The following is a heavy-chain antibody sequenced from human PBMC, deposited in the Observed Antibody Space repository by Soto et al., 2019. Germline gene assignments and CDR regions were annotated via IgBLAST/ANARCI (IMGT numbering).Heavy chain of an antibody. CDR2: IYTSGST. CDR3: AREDLWFGELTNWFDP. V-gene: IGHV4-4*07. CDR1: GGSISSYY. J-gene: IGHJ5*02. D-gene: IGHD3-10*01. Sequence: KPSETLSLTCTVSGGSISSYYWSWIRQPAGKGLEWIGRIYTSGSTNYNPSLKSRVTMSVDTSKNQFSLKLSSVTAADTAVYYCAREDLWFGELTNWFDPWGQGTLVTVSS.